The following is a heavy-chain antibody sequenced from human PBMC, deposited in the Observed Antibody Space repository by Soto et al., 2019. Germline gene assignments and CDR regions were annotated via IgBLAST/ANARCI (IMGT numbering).Heavy chain of an antibody. CDR2: INAGNGNT. CDR3: ASSIAAAGMGYYYYGMDV. CDR1: GYTFTSYA. D-gene: IGHD6-13*01. V-gene: IGHV1-3*01. J-gene: IGHJ6*02. Sequence: QVQLVQSGAEVKKPGASVKVSCKASGYTFTSYAMHWVRQAPGQRLEWMGWINAGNGNTKYSQKFQGRVTITRDTSASTAYMELSSLRSEDTAVYYCASSIAAAGMGYYYYGMDVWGQGTTVTASS.